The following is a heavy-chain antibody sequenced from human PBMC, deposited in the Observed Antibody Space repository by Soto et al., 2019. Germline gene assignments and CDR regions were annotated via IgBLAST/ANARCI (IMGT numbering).Heavy chain of an antibody. V-gene: IGHV3-9*01. D-gene: IGHD2-2*01. Sequence: GGSLRLSCAASGFTFDDYAMHWVRQAPGKGLEWVSGISWNSGSIGYADSVKGRFTISRDNAKNFLYLQMNSLRAEDTSLYYCAKDQGRFCSSTSCPLGYWGQGTLVTVSS. J-gene: IGHJ4*02. CDR2: ISWNSGSI. CDR3: AKDQGRFCSSTSCPLGY. CDR1: GFTFDDYA.